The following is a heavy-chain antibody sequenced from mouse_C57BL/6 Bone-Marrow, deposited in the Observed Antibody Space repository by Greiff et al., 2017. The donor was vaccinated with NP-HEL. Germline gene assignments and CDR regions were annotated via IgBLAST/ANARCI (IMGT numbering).Heavy chain of an antibody. CDR2: IDPSDSYT. D-gene: IGHD2-3*01. V-gene: IGHV1-69*01. CDR1: GYTFTSYW. J-gene: IGHJ3*01. CDR3: ARNGCYYTWFAY. Sequence: QVQLQQPGAELVMPGASVKLSCKASGYTFTSYWMHWVKQRPGQGLEWIGEIDPSDSYTNYNQKFKGKSTLTVDKSSSTAYMQLSSLTSEDSAVYYCARNGCYYTWFAYWGQGTLVTVSA.